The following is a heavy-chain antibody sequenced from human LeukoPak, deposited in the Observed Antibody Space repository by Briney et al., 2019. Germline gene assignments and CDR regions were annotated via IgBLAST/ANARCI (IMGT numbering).Heavy chain of an antibody. CDR1: GFTFSHYA. D-gene: IGHD3-10*01. V-gene: IGHV3-30*18. CDR3: AKEGTMVRGLTLDQ. CDR2: ISYDGSNK. Sequence: GGSLRLSCAASGFTFSHYAMHWVRQAPGKGLEWVAVISYDGSNKLSADSVKGRFTISRDNSKNTLYLQMNSLRAEDTAVYYCAKEGTMVRGLTLDQWGQGTLVTVSS. J-gene: IGHJ4*02.